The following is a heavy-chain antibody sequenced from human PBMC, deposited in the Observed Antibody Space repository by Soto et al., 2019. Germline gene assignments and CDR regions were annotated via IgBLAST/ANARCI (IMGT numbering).Heavy chain of an antibody. J-gene: IGHJ4*02. CDR1: GGSISGYY. Sequence: SETLSLTCTVSGGSISGYYWSWIRQPPGKGLQWIGYIYSSGSTNYNPSLKSRVTISVDTSKNQFSLNLSSVTAADTAVYYCARQRRDFDYWGQGSLVTVSS. CDR3: ARQRRDFDY. CDR2: IYSSGST. V-gene: IGHV4-59*08.